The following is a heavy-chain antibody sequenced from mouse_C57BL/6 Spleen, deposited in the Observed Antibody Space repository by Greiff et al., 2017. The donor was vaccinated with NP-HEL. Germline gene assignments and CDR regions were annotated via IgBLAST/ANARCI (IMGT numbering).Heavy chain of an antibody. CDR3: ARAYYDYEKYFDV. V-gene: IGHV1-69*01. D-gene: IGHD2-4*01. J-gene: IGHJ1*03. CDR1: GYTFTSYW. CDR2: IDPSDSYT. Sequence: VQLQQPGAELVMPGASVKLSCKASGYTFTSYWMHWVKQRPGQGLEWIGEIDPSDSYTNYNQKFKGKSTLTVDKSSSTAYMQLSSLTSEDSAVYYCARAYYDYEKYFDVWGTGTTVTVSS.